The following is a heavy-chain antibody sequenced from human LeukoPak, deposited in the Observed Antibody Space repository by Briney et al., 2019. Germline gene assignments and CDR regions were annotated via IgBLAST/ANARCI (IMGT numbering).Heavy chain of an antibody. V-gene: IGHV1-18*01. CDR2: ISPDIGNT. CDR1: GYTFARFG. CDR3: ARRDSNTAFDY. D-gene: IGHD5-18*01. J-gene: IGHJ4*02. Sequence: ASVKVSCKASGYTFARFGITWVRQAPGQGLEWMGWISPDIGNTTSAQQFQGRVILTTDTLTSTAYMDLRSLRSDDTAVYYCARRDSNTAFDYWGQGTQVSVSS.